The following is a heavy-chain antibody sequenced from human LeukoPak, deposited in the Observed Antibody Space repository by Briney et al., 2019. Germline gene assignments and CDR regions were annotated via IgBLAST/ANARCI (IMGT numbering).Heavy chain of an antibody. Sequence: GGSLRLSCAASGFTFSSYWMTWARQAPGKGLEWVANIKQDESEKYYGDSVRGRFTISRDNPKNSLYLQMNSLRAEDTAVYYCARDNGYFSVDYWGQGTLVTVSS. D-gene: IGHD3-22*01. CDR3: ARDNGYFSVDY. J-gene: IGHJ4*02. V-gene: IGHV3-7*01. CDR1: GFTFSSYW. CDR2: IKQDESEK.